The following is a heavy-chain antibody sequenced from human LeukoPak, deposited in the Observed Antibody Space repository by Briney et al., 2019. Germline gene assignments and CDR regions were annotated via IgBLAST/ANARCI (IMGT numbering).Heavy chain of an antibody. CDR1: DGSISSYY. Sequence: KPSETLSLTCTVSDGSISSYYWSWIRQPPGKGLEWIVYIYYSGSTNYNPSLKSRVTISVDTSKNQFSLKLTSVTAADTAVYYCARGPGRIAAPTFDYWGQGTLVTVSS. V-gene: IGHV4-59*01. CDR3: ARGPGRIAAPTFDY. J-gene: IGHJ4*02. D-gene: IGHD6-13*01. CDR2: IYYSGST.